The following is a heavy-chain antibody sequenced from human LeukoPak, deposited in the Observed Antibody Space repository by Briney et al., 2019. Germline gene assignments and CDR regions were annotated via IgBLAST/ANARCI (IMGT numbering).Heavy chain of an antibody. CDR1: GDSVSSNDAA. CDR2: TFYRSKWYY. V-gene: IGHV6-1*01. D-gene: IGHD3-10*01. CDR3: ARENTLVRGTRNPFDY. J-gene: IGHJ4*02. Sequence: SQTLSLTCAISGDSVSSNDAAWNWIRQSPSRGLEWLGRTFYRSKWYYDSAVSVKSRITINPDTSKNQFSLQLNSVTPEDTAVYYCARENTLVRGTRNPFDYWGRGALVTVSS.